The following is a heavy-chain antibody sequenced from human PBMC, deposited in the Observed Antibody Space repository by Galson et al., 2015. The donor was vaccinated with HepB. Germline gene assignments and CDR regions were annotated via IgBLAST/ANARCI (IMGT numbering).Heavy chain of an antibody. J-gene: IGHJ4*02. D-gene: IGHD3-9*01. V-gene: IGHV3-30*04. CDR2: ITYDGSKQ. CDR1: GFTFRSNA. CDR3: AREEGIRFYDWAIPVSFFQY. Sequence: SLRLSCATSGFTFRSNAMHWVRQAPGKGLEWVAIITYDGSKQFYGDAVKGRFTVTRDDSKNTVYLEMNSLTTADTAIYYCAREEGIRFYDWAIPVSFFQYWGQGTLAIVSS.